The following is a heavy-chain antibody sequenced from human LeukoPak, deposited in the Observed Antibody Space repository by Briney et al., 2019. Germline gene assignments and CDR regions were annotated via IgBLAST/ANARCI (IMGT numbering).Heavy chain of an antibody. CDR2: ISAYNGNT. CDR1: RGTFSSSA. V-gene: IGHV1-18*01. D-gene: IGHD6-13*01. J-gene: IGHJ4*02. Sequence: ASVKVSCKASRGTFSSSAISWVRQAPGQGLEWMGWISAYNGNTNYAQKLQGRVTMTTDTSTSTAYMELRSLRSDDTAVYYCARDPAAVYFDYWGQGTLVTVSS. CDR3: ARDPAAVYFDY.